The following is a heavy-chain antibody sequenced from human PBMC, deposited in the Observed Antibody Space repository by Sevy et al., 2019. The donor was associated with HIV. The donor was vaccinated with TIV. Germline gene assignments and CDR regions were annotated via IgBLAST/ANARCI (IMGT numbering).Heavy chain of an antibody. CDR1: GFMYGDYA. J-gene: IGHJ4*02. CDR2: IRRKAYGGTT. Sequence: GGSLRLSCTGSGFMYGDYAINWVRQAPGKGLEWLGFIRRKAYGGTTQYAGSVKGRFTISRDDSKSMAYLQMNSLKTEDTAVYYCTRGASVNILSPWDYWGQGTLVTVSS. V-gene: IGHV3-49*04. D-gene: IGHD3-3*02. CDR3: TRGASVNILSPWDY.